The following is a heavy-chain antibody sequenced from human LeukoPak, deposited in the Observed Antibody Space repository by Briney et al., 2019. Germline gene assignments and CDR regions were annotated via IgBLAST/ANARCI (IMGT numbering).Heavy chain of an antibody. D-gene: IGHD6-19*01. CDR3: ARDITAVAGREGFDY. CDR1: GFTFSRYS. V-gene: IGHV3-21*01. J-gene: IGHJ4*02. Sequence: KPGGSLRLSCAAPGFTFSRYSMNWVRQAPGKGLEWVSSISSSSHYIYYADSVKGRLTISRDNAKNSLYLQMNSLRAEDTAVYYCARDITAVAGREGFDYWGQGILVTVSS. CDR2: ISSSSHYI.